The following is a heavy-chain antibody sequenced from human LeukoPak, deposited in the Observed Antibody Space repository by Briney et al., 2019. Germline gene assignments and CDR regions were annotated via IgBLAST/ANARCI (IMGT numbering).Heavy chain of an antibody. CDR2: MNSDGSHI. CDR3: ARGSFGVFDY. Sequence: GGSLRLSCAASGFTVSSNYMNWVRQAPGKGLEWVSSMNSDGSHIYHAGSVEGRFTISRDNARNSLYLQMNGLRDEDTAVYYCARGSFGVFDYWGQGILVTVSS. CDR1: GFTVSSNY. D-gene: IGHD3-10*01. J-gene: IGHJ4*02. V-gene: IGHV3-48*02.